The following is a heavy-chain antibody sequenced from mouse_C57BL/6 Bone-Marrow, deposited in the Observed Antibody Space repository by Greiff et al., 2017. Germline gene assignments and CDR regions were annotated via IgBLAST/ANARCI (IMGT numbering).Heavy chain of an antibody. CDR1: GFTFSDYY. CDR3: ARDGGYGSRYWYFDV. J-gene: IGHJ1*03. Sequence: DVQLVESEGGLVQPGSSMKLSCTASGFTFSDYYMAWVRQVPEKGLEWVANINYDGSSTYYLDSLKSRFIISRDNAKNILYLQMSSLKSEDTATYYCARDGGYGSRYWYFDVWGTGTTVTVSS. V-gene: IGHV5-16*01. D-gene: IGHD1-1*01. CDR2: INYDGSST.